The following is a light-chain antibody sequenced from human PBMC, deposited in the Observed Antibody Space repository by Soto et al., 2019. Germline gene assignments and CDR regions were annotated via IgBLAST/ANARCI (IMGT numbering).Light chain of an antibody. V-gene: IGKV1-9*01. CDR2: GAS. Sequence: IQLTQSPSSLSASVGDRVTITCRASQGISSNLAWYQQKPGRAPKLLIFGASTLQSGVPSRFSGSGSGTDFTRTISSLQPEDFATYFCQQLNSYPPWTFGQGTKVEIK. J-gene: IGKJ1*01. CDR1: QGISSN. CDR3: QQLNSYPPWT.